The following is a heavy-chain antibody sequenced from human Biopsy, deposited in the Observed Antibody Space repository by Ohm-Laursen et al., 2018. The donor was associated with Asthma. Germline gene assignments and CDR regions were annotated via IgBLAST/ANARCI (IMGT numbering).Heavy chain of an antibody. CDR3: ARVLESSSRGPFYFFALDV. Sequence: GSLRLSCTASGFYFRDYFMTWMRQAPGKGLEWVASIRASGSKKYPSESVQGQSTISRDNAQNLLILEMDSLRADDTGIYYCARVLESSSRGPFYFFALDVWGQGTPVAVS. V-gene: IGHV3-11*01. CDR2: IRASGSKK. CDR1: GFYFRDYF. D-gene: IGHD6-13*01. J-gene: IGHJ6*02.